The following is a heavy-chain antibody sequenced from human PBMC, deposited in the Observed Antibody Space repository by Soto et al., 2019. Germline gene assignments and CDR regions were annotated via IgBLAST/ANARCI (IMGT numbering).Heavy chain of an antibody. CDR2: INPSGGST. D-gene: IGHD2-2*01. V-gene: IGHV1-46*01. CDR1: GYTFTSYY. CDR3: ARDHCSSTSCYLFYYYYYYGMDV. J-gene: IGHJ6*02. Sequence: GASVKVSCRASGYTFTSYYMHWVRQAPGQGLEWMGIINPSGGSTSYAQKFQGRVTMTRDTSTSTVYMELSSLRSEDTAVYYCARDHCSSTSCYLFYYYYYYGMDVWGQGTTVTVSS.